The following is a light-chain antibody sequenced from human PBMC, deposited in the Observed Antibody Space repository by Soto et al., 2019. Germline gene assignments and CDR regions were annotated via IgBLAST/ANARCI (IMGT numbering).Light chain of an antibody. CDR2: GAS. J-gene: IGKJ1*01. CDR3: QLQDNSQWT. Sequence: EIVLTQSPGTLSLSPGERTTLSCRASQSVSSSFLAWYQQKPGQAPRLLIYGASSRATGFPDRFSGSGSGTYFTLTISRLVPEDFAVYYCQLQDNSQWTFAKGTKVDIK. V-gene: IGKV3-20*01. CDR1: QSVSSSF.